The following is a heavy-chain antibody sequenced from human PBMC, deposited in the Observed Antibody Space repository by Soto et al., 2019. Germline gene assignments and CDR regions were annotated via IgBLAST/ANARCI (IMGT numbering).Heavy chain of an antibody. Sequence: HPWGSLRLSCAASGFTFSSYAMSWVRQAPGKGLEWVSAISGSGGSTYYADSVKGRFTISRDNSKNTLYLQMNSLRAEDTAVYYCAKMEREPAPRRPSPEYFQHWGQGTLVTVSS. CDR3: AKMEREPAPRRPSPEYFQH. D-gene: IGHD1-26*01. V-gene: IGHV3-23*01. CDR2: ISGSGGST. CDR1: GFTFSSYA. J-gene: IGHJ1*01.